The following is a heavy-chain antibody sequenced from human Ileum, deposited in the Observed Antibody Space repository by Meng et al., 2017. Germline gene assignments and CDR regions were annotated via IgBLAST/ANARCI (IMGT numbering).Heavy chain of an antibody. Sequence: QARLHQWGAALWEPSQNLSLRGAIYGGAFDGYYWTWIRQSPGKGLEWIGEINHNGSANFNPSLKSRVTMSVDTSKKQFSLNLTSVTAADTAMYYCVRGLLVPNAIRTEYFPLWGQGTLVTVSS. D-gene: IGHD2-2*02. V-gene: IGHV4-34*01. J-gene: IGHJ1*01. CDR1: GGAFDGYY. CDR2: INHNGSA. CDR3: VRGLLVPNAIRTEYFPL.